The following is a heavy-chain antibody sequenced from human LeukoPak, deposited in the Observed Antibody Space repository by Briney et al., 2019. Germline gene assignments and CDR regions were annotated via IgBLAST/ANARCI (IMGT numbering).Heavy chain of an antibody. CDR2: IYYSGST. CDR3: ARVSANYYDSSGYPYYFDY. CDR1: GGSISSYY. D-gene: IGHD3-22*01. J-gene: IGHJ4*02. V-gene: IGHV4-59*01. Sequence: SETLSLTCTVSGGSISSYYWSWIRQPPGKGLEYIGYIYYSGSTNYNPSLKSRVTISVDTSKNQFSLKLSSVTAADTAVYYCARVSANYYDSSGYPYYFDYWGQGTLVTVSS.